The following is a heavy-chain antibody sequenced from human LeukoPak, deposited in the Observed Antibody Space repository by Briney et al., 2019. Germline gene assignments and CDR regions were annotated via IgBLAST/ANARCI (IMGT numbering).Heavy chain of an antibody. J-gene: IGHJ3*02. V-gene: IGHV3-23*01. CDR2: ISAGGDGT. CDR3: AKSLLTTATGTGRASDI. CDR1: GFTFSSYA. Sequence: PGGSLRLSCAASGFTFSSYAMSWVRQAPGKGLEWVAGISAGGDGTYYADPVKGRFTISRDNSKNTLFLQMNSLRAEDTAKCYCAKSLLTTATGTGRASDIWGQGTMVTVSS. D-gene: IGHD1-1*01.